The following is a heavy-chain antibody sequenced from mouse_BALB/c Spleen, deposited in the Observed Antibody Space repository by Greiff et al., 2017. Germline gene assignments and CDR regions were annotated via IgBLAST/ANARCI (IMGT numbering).Heavy chain of an antibody. CDR1: GYTFTSYY. CDR3: TRHPFDY. V-gene: IGHV1S81*02. J-gene: IGHJ2*01. Sequence: VQGVESGAELVKPGASVKLSCKASGYTFTSYYMYWVKQRPGQGLEWIGEINPSNGGTNFNEKFESKATLTVDKSSSTAYMQLSSLTSEDSAVYYCTRHPFDYWGQGTTLTVSS. CDR2: INPSNGGT.